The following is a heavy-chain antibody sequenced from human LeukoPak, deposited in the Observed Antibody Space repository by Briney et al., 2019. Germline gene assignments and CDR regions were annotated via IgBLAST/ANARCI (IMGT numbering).Heavy chain of an antibody. CDR2: ISSSSSYI. Sequence: KSGGSLRLSCAASGFTFSSYSMNWVRQAPGKGLEWVSSISSSSSYIYYADSVKGRFTISRDNAKNSLYLQMNSLRAEDTAVYYCARAAYSGYDWDYWGQGTLVTVSS. D-gene: IGHD5-12*01. CDR3: ARAAYSGYDWDY. V-gene: IGHV3-21*01. J-gene: IGHJ4*02. CDR1: GFTFSSYS.